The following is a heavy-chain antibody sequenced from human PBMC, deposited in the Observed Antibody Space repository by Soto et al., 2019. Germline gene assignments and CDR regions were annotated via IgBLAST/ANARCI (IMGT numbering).Heavy chain of an antibody. Sequence: QVQLVQSGAEVKKPGTSVKVSCKASGGTFSSYAISWVRQAPGQGLEWMGGIIPIFGTANYAQKFQGRVTITADESTSTASMERGSLGSEDTAVYYCARFSDYVWGSHPALGLDYWGQGTLVTVSS. J-gene: IGHJ4*02. CDR2: IIPIFGTA. CDR1: GGTFSSYA. CDR3: ARFSDYVWGSHPALGLDY. D-gene: IGHD3-16*01. V-gene: IGHV1-69*12.